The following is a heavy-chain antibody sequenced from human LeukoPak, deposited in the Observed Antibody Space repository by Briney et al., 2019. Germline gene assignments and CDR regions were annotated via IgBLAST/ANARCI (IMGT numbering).Heavy chain of an antibody. Sequence: GGSLRLSCAASGFTFSSYAMSWVRQAPGKGLEWVSGISGSGGSTYHSDSVKGRFTISRDNSKNTLFLQMNSLRAEDTAVYYCANANDILTAFDCWGQGTLVTVSS. D-gene: IGHD3-9*01. CDR3: ANANDILTAFDC. V-gene: IGHV3-23*01. J-gene: IGHJ4*02. CDR1: GFTFSSYA. CDR2: ISGSGGST.